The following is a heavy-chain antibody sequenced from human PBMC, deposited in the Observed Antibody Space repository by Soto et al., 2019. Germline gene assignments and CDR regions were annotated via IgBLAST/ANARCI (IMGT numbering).Heavy chain of an antibody. CDR2: ISYDGSNK. CDR1: GFTFSSYG. V-gene: IGHV3-30*18. CDR3: AKGHYYMDV. Sequence: GGSLRLSCAASGFTFSSYGIHWVRQAPGKGLEWVAVISYDGSNKYYADSVKGRFTISRDNSKNTLYLQMNSLRAEDTAVYYCAKGHYYMDVGGKGTTVTVSS. J-gene: IGHJ6*03.